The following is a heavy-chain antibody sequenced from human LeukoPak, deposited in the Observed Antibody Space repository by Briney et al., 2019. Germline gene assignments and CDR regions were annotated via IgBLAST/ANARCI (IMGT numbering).Heavy chain of an antibody. Sequence: GRSLRLSCAASGFAFSNYGLHWVRQAPGKGLEWVAVIWAGGSKQYYADSVKGRFTISRDNAKNSLYLQMNSLRAEDTAVYYCARDETDSDYGMDVWGQGTTVTVSS. J-gene: IGHJ6*02. CDR3: ARDETDSDYGMDV. CDR2: IWAGGSKQ. V-gene: IGHV3-33*01. CDR1: GFAFSNYG. D-gene: IGHD2-15*01.